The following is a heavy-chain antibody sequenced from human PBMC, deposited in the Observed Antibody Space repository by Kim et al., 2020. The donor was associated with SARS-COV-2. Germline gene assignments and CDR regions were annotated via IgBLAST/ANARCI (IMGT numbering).Heavy chain of an antibody. D-gene: IGHD2-15*01. CDR3: AKQLGSSCYSSVGY. J-gene: IGHJ4*02. CDR1: GFTFSSYA. CDR2: ISGSGGNT. V-gene: IGHV3-23*01. Sequence: GGSLRLSCAASGFTFSSYAMSWVRQAPGKELDWVSVISGSGGNTYYADSVKGRFTISRDNSKNTLYLQMNSLRVEDTAVYYCAKQLGSSCYSSVGYWGQG.